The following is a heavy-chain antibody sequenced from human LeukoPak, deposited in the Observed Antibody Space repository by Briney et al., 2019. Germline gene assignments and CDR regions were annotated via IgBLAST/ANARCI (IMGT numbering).Heavy chain of an antibody. CDR1: GFKFDDYG. CDR2: INWNGGSR. CDR3: ARDRCSSTSCYNTPNWFDP. Sequence: GSLRLSCAASGFKFDDYGMSWVRQVPGKGLEWVSGINWNGGSRGYADSVKGRFTISRDNAKNSVYLQMNSLGSEDTAFYHCARDRCSSTSCYNTPNWFDPWGQGTLVTVSS. D-gene: IGHD2-2*02. J-gene: IGHJ5*02. V-gene: IGHV3-20*01.